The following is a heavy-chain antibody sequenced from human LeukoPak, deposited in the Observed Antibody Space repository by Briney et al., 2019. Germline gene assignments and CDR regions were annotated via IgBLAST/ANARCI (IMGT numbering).Heavy chain of an antibody. Sequence: SETLSLTCAVYGGSFSGYYWRWIRQSPGKGREWIGEINDSGSTNYDPSPKSRVTISVDTSKNQISLKLTSVTAADTAVYYCARVAGDPIYYYYYMDVWGKGTTVTVSS. CDR2: INDSGST. D-gene: IGHD7-27*01. CDR1: GGSFSGYY. V-gene: IGHV4-34*01. J-gene: IGHJ6*03. CDR3: ARVAGDPIYYYYYMDV.